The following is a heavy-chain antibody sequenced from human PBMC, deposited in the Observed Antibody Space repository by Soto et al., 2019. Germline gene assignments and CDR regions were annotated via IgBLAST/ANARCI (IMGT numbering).Heavy chain of an antibody. J-gene: IGHJ4*02. CDR3: ARDGPYSYGTFDY. D-gene: IGHD5-18*01. V-gene: IGHV3-30-3*01. CDR1: GFTFSSYA. CDR2: ISSDGSNK. Sequence: PWGSLRLCCAASGFTFSSYAMHWVRQAPGKGLEWVAVISSDGSNKYYADSVKGRFTISRDNSKNTLCLQMNSLRAEDTAVYYCARDGPYSYGTFDYWGQGTLVTVSS.